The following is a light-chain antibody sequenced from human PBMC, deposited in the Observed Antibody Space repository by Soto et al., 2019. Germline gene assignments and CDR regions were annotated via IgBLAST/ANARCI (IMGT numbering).Light chain of an antibody. CDR1: QSISSW. Sequence: DIQMTQSPSTLSASVGDRVTITCRASQSISSWLGWYQQKPGKAPKLLIYKAFSLESGVPSRFSGSGSGTEFTLTISSLQPDDFATYYCQQYNSYQYSFGQGTKLEIK. J-gene: IGKJ2*01. CDR2: KAF. CDR3: QQYNSYQYS. V-gene: IGKV1-5*03.